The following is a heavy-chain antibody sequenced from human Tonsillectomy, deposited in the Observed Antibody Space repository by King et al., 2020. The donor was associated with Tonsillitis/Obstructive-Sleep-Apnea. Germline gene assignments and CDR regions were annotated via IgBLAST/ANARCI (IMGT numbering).Heavy chain of an antibody. CDR2: ISDDGSNK. V-gene: IGHV3-30*01. J-gene: IGHJ4*02. CDR1: GFTFSSYA. D-gene: IGHD2-2*01. CDR3: ARVLGVVVPAAGFDY. Sequence: VQLVESGGGVVQPGRSLRLSCAASGFTFSSYAMHWVRQAPGKGLEWVAGISDDGSNKYYADSVKGRFTISRDKSKNTRYLQMNSLRDEDTAVYYCARVLGVVVPAAGFDYWGQGTLVTVSS.